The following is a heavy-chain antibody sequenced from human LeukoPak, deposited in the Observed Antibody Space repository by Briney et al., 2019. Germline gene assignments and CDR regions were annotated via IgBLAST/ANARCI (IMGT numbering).Heavy chain of an antibody. V-gene: IGHV6-1*01. CDR2: TYYRSKWYN. J-gene: IGHJ4*02. CDR1: GDSVSSINGA. Sequence: KPSQTLSLTCAISGDSVSSINGAWNWIRQSPSRGLEWLGRTYYRSKWYNDYVESMKGRITISPDTSKNQFSLHLNSVTPEGTAVYYCARDLGNSGWYTFDYWGQGTLVTVYS. D-gene: IGHD6-19*01. CDR3: ARDLGNSGWYTFDY.